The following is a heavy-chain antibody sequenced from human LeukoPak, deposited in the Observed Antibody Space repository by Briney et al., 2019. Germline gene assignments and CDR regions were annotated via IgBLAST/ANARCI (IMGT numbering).Heavy chain of an antibody. CDR2: ISYDGSNK. CDR3: ARDPSDIAAASIDY. CDR1: GFTFSSYA. V-gene: IGHV3-30-3*01. Sequence: PGGSLRLSCAASGFTFSSYAMHWVRQAPGKGLEWVAVISYDGSNKYYADSVKGRFTISRDNAKNSLYLQMNSLRAEDTAVYYCARDPSDIAAASIDYWGQGTLVTVSS. D-gene: IGHD6-13*01. J-gene: IGHJ4*02.